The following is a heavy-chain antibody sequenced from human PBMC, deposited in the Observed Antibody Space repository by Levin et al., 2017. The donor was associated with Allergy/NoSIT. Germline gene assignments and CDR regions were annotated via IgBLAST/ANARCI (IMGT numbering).Heavy chain of an antibody. Sequence: GESLKISCAASGFTFSSYAMHWVRQAPGKGLEWVAVISYDGSNKYYTDSVKGRFTISRDNSKNTLYLEMNSLRAEDTAIYYCARSWNYADYWGQGTLVTVSS. V-gene: IGHV3-30-3*01. CDR1: GFTFSSYA. J-gene: IGHJ4*02. CDR3: ARSWNYADY. D-gene: IGHD3-10*01. CDR2: ISYDGSNK.